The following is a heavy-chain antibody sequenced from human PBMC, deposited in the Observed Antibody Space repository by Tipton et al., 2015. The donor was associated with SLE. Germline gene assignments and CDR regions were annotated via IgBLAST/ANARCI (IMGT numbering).Heavy chain of an antibody. Sequence: TLSLTCTVPGGSISSGSYYWSWIRQPAGKGLEWIGYIYTSGSTNYNPSLKSRVTISVDTSKDQFSLKLSSVTAADTAVYYCARRTGDRDDYWGQGTLVTVSS. D-gene: IGHD7-27*01. CDR2: IYTSGST. CDR3: ARRTGDRDDY. CDR1: GGSISSGSYY. V-gene: IGHV4-61*09. J-gene: IGHJ4*02.